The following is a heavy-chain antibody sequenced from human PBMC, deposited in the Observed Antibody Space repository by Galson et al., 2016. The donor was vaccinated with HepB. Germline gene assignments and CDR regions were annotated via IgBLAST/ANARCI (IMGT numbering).Heavy chain of an antibody. CDR3: ARIRDFAVNLNPIRRRFDSVWGSFRPSRLDTDGFDI. V-gene: IGHV4-34*01. CDR2: INHSGST. CDR1: GGSFTDYF. Sequence: SETLSLTCAVYGGSFTDYFWTWIRQSPGKGLEWVGEINHSGSTHYNPSLKSRVTLSIDTSKKQFSLKMNSVTAADTAVYYCARIRDFAVNLNPIRRRFDSVWGSFRPSRLDTDGFDIWGQGTSVTVSS. J-gene: IGHJ3*02. D-gene: IGHD3-16*02.